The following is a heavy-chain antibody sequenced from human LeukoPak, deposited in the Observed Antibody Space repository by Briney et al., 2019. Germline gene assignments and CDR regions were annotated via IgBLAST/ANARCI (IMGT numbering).Heavy chain of an antibody. D-gene: IGHD5-12*01. J-gene: IGHJ5*02. CDR2: IYYSGST. Sequence: PSETLSLTCAVSGGSISSGGYSWSWIRQPPGRGLEWIGYIYYSGSTYYNPSLKNRVTISVDTSKNQFSLHLNSVTPEDTAVYYCARDLDVIVAVGGYNYFDPWGQGTLVTVSS. V-gene: IGHV4-30-4*07. CDR3: ARDLDVIVAVGGYNYFDP. CDR1: GGSISSGGYS.